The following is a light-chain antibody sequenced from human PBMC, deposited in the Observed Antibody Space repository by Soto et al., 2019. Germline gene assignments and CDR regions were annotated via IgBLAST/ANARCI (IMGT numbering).Light chain of an antibody. CDR3: QHYNSYSEA. CDR2: ATS. Sequence: DIQMTQSPISVSASVGDRVTITCRASQDITRWLAWYQQKPGNAPRLLIYATSSLESGVPSRFSGTGSGTDFTLTIASLQPEDFATYYRQHYNSYSEAFGQGTKVELK. J-gene: IGKJ1*01. CDR1: QDITRW. V-gene: IGKV1D-16*01.